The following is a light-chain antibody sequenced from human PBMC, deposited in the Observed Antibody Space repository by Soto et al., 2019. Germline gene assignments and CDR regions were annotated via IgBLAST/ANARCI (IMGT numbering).Light chain of an antibody. CDR1: QSVSSR. CDR2: GAS. CDR3: HQRQYWPPIT. J-gene: IGKJ5*01. Sequence: EIVLTQSPGTLSLSPGERATLSCRASQSVSSRLAWYQQKPGQAPRLLISGASSRATGIPDRFSGSGSGTDFTLTISRLEPEDFAVYYCHQRQYWPPITFGQGTRLEI. V-gene: IGKV3D-20*02.